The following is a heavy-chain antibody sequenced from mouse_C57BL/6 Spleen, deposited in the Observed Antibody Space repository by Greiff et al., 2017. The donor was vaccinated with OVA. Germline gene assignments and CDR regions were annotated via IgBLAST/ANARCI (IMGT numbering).Heavy chain of an antibody. CDR1: GYTFTSYW. CDR3: ARGPYYGSSYLYYFDY. J-gene: IGHJ2*01. CDR2: IDPSDSYT. D-gene: IGHD1-1*01. V-gene: IGHV1-69*01. Sequence: VQLKQPGAELVMPGASVKLSCKASGYTFTSYWMHWVKQRPGQGLEWIGEIDPSDSYTNYNQKFKGKSTLTVDKSSSTAYMQLSSLTSEDSAVYYCARGPYYGSSYLYYFDYWGQGTTLTVSS.